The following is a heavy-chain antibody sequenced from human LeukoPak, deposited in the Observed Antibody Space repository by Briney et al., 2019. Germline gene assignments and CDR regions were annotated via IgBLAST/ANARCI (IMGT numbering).Heavy chain of an antibody. D-gene: IGHD3-16*01. Sequence: GGSLRLSCATSGFTFSESWMSWVRQAPGKGLEWVANMNQDGSEKDYVDSVKGRFTISRDNARESLYLQMSSLRAEDTAVYYCATYTHWVAGDVWGHGTTVTVSS. V-gene: IGHV3-7*01. CDR2: MNQDGSEK. CDR1: GFTFSESW. CDR3: ATYTHWVAGDV. J-gene: IGHJ6*02.